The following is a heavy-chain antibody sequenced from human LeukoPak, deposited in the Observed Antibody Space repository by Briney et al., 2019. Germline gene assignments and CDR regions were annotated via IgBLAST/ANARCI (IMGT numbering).Heavy chain of an antibody. CDR3: AKSIAAVYYYYMDV. J-gene: IGHJ6*03. CDR1: GFTFSIYA. Sequence: GGSLRLSCAASGFTFSIYAMSWVRQAPGKGLEWVSGISSGGSKYYADSVKGRFTISRDNSSNTLYLQMNSLRAEDTAVYYCAKSIAAVYYYYMDVWGKGTTVTVSS. CDR2: ISSGGSK. D-gene: IGHD6-6*01. V-gene: IGHV3-23*01.